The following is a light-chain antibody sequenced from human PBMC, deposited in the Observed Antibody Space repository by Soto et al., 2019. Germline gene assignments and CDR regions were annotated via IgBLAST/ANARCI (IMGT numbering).Light chain of an antibody. CDR1: QSVLYSSNNKNY. J-gene: IGKJ4*01. CDR3: QPLYSTPLI. V-gene: IGKV4-1*01. Sequence: DIVMTQSPDSLAVSLGERATINCKSSQSVLYSSNNKNYLAWYQQKPGQPPKLLIYWASTRESGVPDRFSGSGSRTDINVNISSLQAEDVSVYYCQPLYSTPLIFGGGTKVEIK. CDR2: WAS.